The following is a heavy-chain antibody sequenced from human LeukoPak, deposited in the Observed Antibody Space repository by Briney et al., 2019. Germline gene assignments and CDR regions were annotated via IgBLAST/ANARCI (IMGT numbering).Heavy chain of an antibody. Sequence: ASVKVSCKASGGTFSSYAISWVRQAPGQGLEWMGGIIPIFGAANYAQKFQGRVTITADESTSTAYMELSSLRSEDTAVYYCARARSSSGWTGYYFDYWGQGTLVTVSS. CDR1: GGTFSSYA. CDR2: IIPIFGAA. J-gene: IGHJ4*02. D-gene: IGHD6-25*01. V-gene: IGHV1-69*01. CDR3: ARARSSSGWTGYYFDY.